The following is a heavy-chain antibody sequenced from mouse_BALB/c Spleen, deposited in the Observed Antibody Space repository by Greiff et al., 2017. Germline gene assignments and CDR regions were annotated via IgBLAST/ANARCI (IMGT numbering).Heavy chain of an antibody. Sequence: EVQRVESGGGLVQPGGSLKLSCAASGFTFSSYTMSWVRQTPEKRLEWVAYISNGGGSTYYPDTVKGRFTISRDNAKNTLYLQMSSLKSEDTAMYYCARHEGLRRGWYFDVWGAGTTVTVSS. CDR1: GFTFSSYT. V-gene: IGHV5-12-2*01. D-gene: IGHD2-2*01. CDR2: ISNGGGST. J-gene: IGHJ1*01. CDR3: ARHEGLRRGWYFDV.